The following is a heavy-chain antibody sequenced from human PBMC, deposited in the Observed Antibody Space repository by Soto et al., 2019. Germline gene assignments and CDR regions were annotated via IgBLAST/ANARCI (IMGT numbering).Heavy chain of an antibody. CDR1: GYTVTGYY. CDR3: ARDLLTPYCSGGSCSRGFDY. Sequence: ASVKVSCRASGYTVTGYYMDWVRQAPGQGLEWMGWINPNSGGTNYAQKFQGRVTMTRDTSISTAYMELSRLRSDDTAVYYCARDLLTPYCSGGSCSRGFDYWGQGTLVTV. V-gene: IGHV1-2*02. J-gene: IGHJ4*02. CDR2: INPNSGGT. D-gene: IGHD2-15*01.